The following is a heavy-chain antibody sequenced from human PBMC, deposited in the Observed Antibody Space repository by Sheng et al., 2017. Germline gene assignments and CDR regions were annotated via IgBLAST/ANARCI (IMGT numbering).Heavy chain of an antibody. J-gene: IGHJ4*02. CDR1: GGSFSGYY. D-gene: IGHD4-17*01. CDR3: ARDYGDYKFFDY. Sequence: QVQLQQWGAGLLKPSETLSLTCAVYGGSFSGYYWSWIRQPPGKGLEWIGEINHSGSTNYNPSLKSRVTISVDTSKNQFSLKLSSVTAADTAVYYCARDYGDYKFFDYWGQGTLVIVSS. V-gene: IGHV4-34*01. CDR2: INHSGST.